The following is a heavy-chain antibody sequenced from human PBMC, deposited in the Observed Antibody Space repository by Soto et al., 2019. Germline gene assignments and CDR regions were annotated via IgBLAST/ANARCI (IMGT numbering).Heavy chain of an antibody. V-gene: IGHV4-39*01. J-gene: IGHJ3*02. CDR2: VYYSGTT. Sequence: SETLSLTCSVSGGSISSSSYYWNWIRQSPGKGLEWIGSVYYSGTTYYNPSLKRRVTISVDTYNQFSLKLSSVTAADTAYYFCVRRPMVGTVAENAFDIWGQGTRVTVSS. CDR3: VRRPMVGTVAENAFDI. CDR1: GGSISSSSYY. D-gene: IGHD6-19*01.